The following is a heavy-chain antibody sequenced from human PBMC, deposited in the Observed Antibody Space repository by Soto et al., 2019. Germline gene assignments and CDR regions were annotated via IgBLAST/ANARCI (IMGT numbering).Heavy chain of an antibody. CDR2: ITRNGGTT. CDR1: GFSFNVYA. J-gene: IGHJ4*02. V-gene: IGHV3-23*01. CDR3: VKDYRTTSPA. D-gene: IGHD2-8*01. Sequence: EVRLLESGGGLVQPGGSLTLSCAASGFSFNVYAMGWVRQALGKGLEWVSSITRNGGTTYYADSVKGRFTISRDNSKGTLHLQMNSLRVEDTAVYFFVKDYRTTSPAWCQGTLVTVSP.